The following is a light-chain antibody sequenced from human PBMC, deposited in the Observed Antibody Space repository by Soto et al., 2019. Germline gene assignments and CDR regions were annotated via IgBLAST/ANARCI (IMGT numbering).Light chain of an antibody. CDR2: EVS. J-gene: IGLJ2*01. V-gene: IGLV2-14*01. CDR1: SSDVGGYKY. CDR3: ASYTSSSTSVI. Sequence: QSVLTQPASVSGSPGQSITISCTGTSSDVGGYKYVSWYQQHPDKAPKLIIFEVSNRPSGISSRFSGSKSGNMASLTISGLQAEDAADYYCASYTSSSTSVIFGRGTKVTVL.